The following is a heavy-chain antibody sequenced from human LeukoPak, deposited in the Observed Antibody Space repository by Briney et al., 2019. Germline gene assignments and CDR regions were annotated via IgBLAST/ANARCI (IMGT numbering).Heavy chain of an antibody. CDR3: ARGVPGSYTPRGYFDY. Sequence: SETLSLTCTVSGGSISSSTYYWGWIRQPPGRGLEWIGSLYYSGSTYNNPSLKSRVTISVDTSKNQFSLKLTSVTAADTAVYYCARGVPGSYTPRGYFDYWGQGTLVTVSS. D-gene: IGHD1-26*01. V-gene: IGHV4-39*07. J-gene: IGHJ4*02. CDR2: LYYSGST. CDR1: GGSISSSTYY.